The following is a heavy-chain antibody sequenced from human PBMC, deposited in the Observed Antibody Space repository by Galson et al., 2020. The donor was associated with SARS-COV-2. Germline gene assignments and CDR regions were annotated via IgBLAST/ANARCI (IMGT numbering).Heavy chain of an antibody. Sequence: QTGGSLRLSCVVSGYRITNQWVHWVRRTPGKGLEWLARIYADADGRLLTHAASVLGRFTISRDNARNSVYLQMNSLRIDDTAVYYCVRDSPLGDTGPHFDSWGRGTQVVVSS. D-gene: IGHD2-21*01. CDR1: GYRITNQW. CDR2: IYADADGRLL. J-gene: IGHJ4*02. CDR3: VRDSPLGDTGPHFDS. V-gene: IGHV3-74*03.